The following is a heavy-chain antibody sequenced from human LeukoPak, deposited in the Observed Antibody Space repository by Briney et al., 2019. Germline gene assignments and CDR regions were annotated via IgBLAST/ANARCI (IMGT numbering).Heavy chain of an antibody. V-gene: IGHV1-8*01. J-gene: IGHJ6*03. D-gene: IGHD2-2*01. CDR2: MNPNSGNT. Sequence: EASVTVSCKASGYTFTSYDINWVRQATGQGLEWMGWMNPNSGNTGYAQKFQGRVTMTRNTSISTAYMELRSLRSDDTAVYYCARDAQHYCSSTSCYGPRSGADYYYYYMDVWGQGTMVTVSS. CDR3: ARDAQHYCSSTSCYGPRSGADYYYYYMDV. CDR1: GYTFTSYD.